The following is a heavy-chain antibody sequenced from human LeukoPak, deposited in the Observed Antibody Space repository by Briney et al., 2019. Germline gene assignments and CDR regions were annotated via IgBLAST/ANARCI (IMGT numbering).Heavy chain of an antibody. CDR2: IIPIFGTA. V-gene: IGHV1-69*06. Sequence: GASVKVSCKASGGTFSSYAISWVRQAPGQGLEWMGGIIPIFGTANYAQKFQGRVTITADKSTSTAYMELSSLRSEDTAVYYCASRVAAAGTEFDYWGQGTLVTVSS. CDR1: GGTFSSYA. D-gene: IGHD6-13*01. CDR3: ASRVAAAGTEFDY. J-gene: IGHJ4*02.